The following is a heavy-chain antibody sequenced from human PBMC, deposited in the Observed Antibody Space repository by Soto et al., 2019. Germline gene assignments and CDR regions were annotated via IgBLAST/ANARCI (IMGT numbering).Heavy chain of an antibody. V-gene: IGHV1-18*01. CDR3: ARGVGSGSYYNQYNWFDP. CDR1: GYTFTNYG. Sequence: ASVKVSCKASGYTFTNYGISWVRQAPGQGLEWMGWISAYNGNTKYAQKLQGRVTMTTDTSTSTAYMELRSLRSDDTAVYYCARGVGSGSYYNQYNWFDPWGQGSLVTVSS. D-gene: IGHD3-10*01. CDR2: ISAYNGNT. J-gene: IGHJ5*02.